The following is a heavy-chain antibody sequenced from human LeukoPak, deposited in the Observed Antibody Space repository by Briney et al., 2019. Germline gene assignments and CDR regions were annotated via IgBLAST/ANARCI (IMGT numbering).Heavy chain of an antibody. J-gene: IGHJ4*02. CDR2: ISFDGANK. CDR3: ARGRAGIAAAGFDY. CDR1: GFTFSMSC. V-gene: IGHV3-30*04. Sequence: GRCLRLSCATSGFTFSMSCMHWVRLAPGKGLEWLAGISFDGANKFSGDSVKGGFSISRDNSKNTLYLQMNSLRLDDTAVYFCARGRAGIAAAGFDYWGQGTLVTVCS. D-gene: IGHD6-13*01.